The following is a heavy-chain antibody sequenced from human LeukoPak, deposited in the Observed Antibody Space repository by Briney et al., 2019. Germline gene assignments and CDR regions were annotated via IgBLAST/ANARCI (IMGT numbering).Heavy chain of an antibody. D-gene: IGHD5-18*01. J-gene: IGHJ4*02. CDR1: GASISAYH. Sequence: PSETLSLTCSVSGASISAYHWRWIRQPAGKGLEWIGRIYSSGRTNYIPSLKSRLTMSVDTSKNQFSLKLNSVTAADTAVYYCARDYSYPDYWGQGTLVTVSS. CDR2: IYSSGRT. CDR3: ARDYSYPDY. V-gene: IGHV4-4*07.